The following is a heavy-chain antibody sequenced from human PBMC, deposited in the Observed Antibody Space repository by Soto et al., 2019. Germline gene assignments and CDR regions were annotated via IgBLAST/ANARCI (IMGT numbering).Heavy chain of an antibody. CDR1: GYTFTSYY. D-gene: IGHD2-21*01. CDR2: INPICGTT. V-gene: IGHV1-69*13. CDR3: AREGSSPVVFGY. J-gene: IGHJ1*01. Sequence: SSVKVSCKASGYTFTSYYMHWVRQAPGQGLEWMGGINPICGTTNYAQKFQGRVTITADESTSTAYMELSSLRSEDTAMYYCAREGSSPVVFGYWGQGTLVTVSS.